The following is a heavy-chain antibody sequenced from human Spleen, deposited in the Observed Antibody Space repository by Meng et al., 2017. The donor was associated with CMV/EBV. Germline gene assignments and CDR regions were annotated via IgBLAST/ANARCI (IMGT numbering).Heavy chain of an antibody. Sequence: KISCAASGFTFSSYAISWVRQAPGQGLEWMGGIIPIFGTANYAQKFQGRVTITTDESTSTAYMELSSLRSEDTAVYYCAGGPYYDFWSGYYLDYWGQGTLVTVSS. CDR3: AGGPYYDFWSGYYLDY. D-gene: IGHD3-3*01. J-gene: IGHJ4*02. V-gene: IGHV1-69*05. CDR1: GFTFSSYA. CDR2: IIPIFGTA.